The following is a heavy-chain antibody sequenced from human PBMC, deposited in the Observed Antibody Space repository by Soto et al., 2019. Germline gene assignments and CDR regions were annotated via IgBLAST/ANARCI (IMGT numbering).Heavy chain of an antibody. CDR3: ARVRGYGGNSGWFDP. D-gene: IGHD5-12*01. V-gene: IGHV1-46*01. Sequence: GASVKVSCKASGYTFISYYMHWVRQAPGQGLEWMGIINPSGGRTTYAQKFQGRVTMTTDTSTSTAYMELRSLRSDDTAVYYCARVRGYGGNSGWFDPWGQGTLVTVSS. CDR2: INPSGGRT. CDR1: GYTFISYY. J-gene: IGHJ5*02.